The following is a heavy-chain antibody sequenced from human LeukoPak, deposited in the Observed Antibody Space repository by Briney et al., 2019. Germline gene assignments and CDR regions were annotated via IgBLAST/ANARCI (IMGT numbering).Heavy chain of an antibody. CDR3: AKIFGGSRYFDWLLYGGDGFDY. D-gene: IGHD3-9*01. V-gene: IGHV3-30*02. Sequence: GGSLRLSCAVSGFTFSSYGIHWVRQAPGKGLEWVAFIRYDGSNKYYADSVKGRFTISRDNSKNTLYLQMNSLRAEDTAVYYCAKIFGGSRYFDWLLYGGDGFDYWGQGTLVTVSS. CDR1: GFTFSSYG. CDR2: IRYDGSNK. J-gene: IGHJ4*02.